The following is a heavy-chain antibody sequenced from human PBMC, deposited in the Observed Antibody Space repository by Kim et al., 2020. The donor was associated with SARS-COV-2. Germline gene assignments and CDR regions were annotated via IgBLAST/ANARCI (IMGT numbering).Heavy chain of an antibody. Sequence: GGSLRLSCAASGFAFNTYMIIWVRQAAGKGLEWVSGISGNGIDKYYGDSGRGRFIISRDNSKDTVHLQMNSLRAEDTALYYCAKAMRDDGYNFERGMDVWGQGTAVTVS. D-gene: IGHD5-12*01. CDR1: GFAFNTYM. J-gene: IGHJ6*02. CDR3: AKAMRDDGYNFERGMDV. CDR2: ISGNGIDK. V-gene: IGHV3-23*01.